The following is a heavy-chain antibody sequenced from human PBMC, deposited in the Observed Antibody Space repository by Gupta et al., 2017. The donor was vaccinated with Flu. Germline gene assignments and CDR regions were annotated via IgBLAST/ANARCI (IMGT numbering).Heavy chain of an antibody. Sequence: QAQLEESGGGVVQPGTSLRLSCVASGFSFSDYVMHWVRQTPGKGLEWVAATSYDGNNKYYADSVKGRFTISRDNSKNTLYLQMNSLRGEDTAVFYCARPNSPKSTTQDGFDIWGQGTMVTVSS. D-gene: IGHD4-17*01. CDR1: GFSFSDYV. V-gene: IGHV3-30*03. J-gene: IGHJ3*02. CDR3: ARPNSPKSTTQDGFDI. CDR2: TSYDGNNK.